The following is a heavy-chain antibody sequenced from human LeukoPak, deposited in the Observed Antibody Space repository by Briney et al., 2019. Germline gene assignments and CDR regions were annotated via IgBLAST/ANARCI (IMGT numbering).Heavy chain of an antibody. J-gene: IGHJ4*02. CDR1: GGTFSSYA. D-gene: IGHD3-22*01. Sequence: GASVKVSCKASGGTFSSYAISWVRQAPGQGLEWMGWINPNSGGTNYAQKFQGRVTMTRDTSISTAYMELSRLRSDDTAVYYCARVPKDYYYDSSGYYGIYYFDCRGQGTLVTVSS. CDR3: ARVPKDYYYDSSGYYGIYYFDC. CDR2: INPNSGGT. V-gene: IGHV1-2*02.